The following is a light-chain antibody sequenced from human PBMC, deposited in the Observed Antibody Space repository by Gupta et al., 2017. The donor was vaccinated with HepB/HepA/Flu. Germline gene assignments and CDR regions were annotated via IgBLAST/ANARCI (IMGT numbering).Light chain of an antibody. Sequence: QSALTQPASVSGSPGQSITLSCTGTSSDVSWYQQHPGKAPKLMIYAVSIRPPRVSYRFSGSKSGDTASLTISELQADDEADYYCSSFTGSSTLALFGGGTKVTVL. CDR3: SSFTGSSTLAL. J-gene: IGLJ2*01. CDR1: SSDV. V-gene: IGLV2-14*03. CDR2: AVS.